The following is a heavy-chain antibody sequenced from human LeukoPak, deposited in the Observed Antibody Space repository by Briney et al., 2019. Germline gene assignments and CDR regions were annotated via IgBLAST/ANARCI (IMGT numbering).Heavy chain of an antibody. CDR3: ARVVKDYVWGSYVMDAFDI. CDR2: IYSGGST. CDR1: GFTVSSNY. Sequence: GGSLRLSCAASGFTVSSNYMSWVRQAPGKGLEWVSVIYSGGSTYYADSVKGRFTIPRDNPKNTLYLQMNSLRAEDTAVYYCARVVKDYVWGSYVMDAFDIWGQGTMVTVSS. V-gene: IGHV3-66*01. J-gene: IGHJ3*02. D-gene: IGHD3-16*01.